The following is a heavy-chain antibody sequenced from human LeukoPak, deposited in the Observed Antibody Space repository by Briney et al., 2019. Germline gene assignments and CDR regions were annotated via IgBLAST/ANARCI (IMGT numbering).Heavy chain of an antibody. CDR1: GYSFTSYW. CDR2: IYPGDSDT. J-gene: IGHJ6*03. CDR3: ARLAFCTNAVCFSNYYYSMDV. Sequence: GESLKISCKGSGYSFTSYWIGWVRQMPGKGLEWMGIIYPGDSDTRYSPSFQGQVTISADKSISTAYLQWSSLKASDTAMYYCARLAFCTNAVCFSNYYYSMDVWGRGTTVTVSS. V-gene: IGHV5-51*01. D-gene: IGHD2-8*01.